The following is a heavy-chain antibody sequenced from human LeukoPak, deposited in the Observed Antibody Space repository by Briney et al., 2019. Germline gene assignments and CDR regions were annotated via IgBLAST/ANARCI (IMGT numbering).Heavy chain of an antibody. CDR2: INSDGSST. D-gene: IGHD6-19*01. Sequence: PGGSLRLSCAASGFTFSSYWMHWVRQAPGKGLVWVSRINSDGSSTSYADSVKGRFTISRDNAKNTLYLQMNCLRAEDTAVYYCARAEGIAVAGNYYYGMDVWGKGTTVTVSS. CDR3: ARAEGIAVAGNYYYGMDV. CDR1: GFTFSSYW. V-gene: IGHV3-74*01. J-gene: IGHJ6*04.